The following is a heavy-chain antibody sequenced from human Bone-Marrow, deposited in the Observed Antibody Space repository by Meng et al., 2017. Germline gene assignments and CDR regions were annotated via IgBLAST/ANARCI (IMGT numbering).Heavy chain of an antibody. Sequence: QGQLRESGPGLVKPSGTLSLTCAVSGGAISSSNWWSWVRQPPGKGLEWIGEIYHSGSTNYNPSLKSRVTISVDKSKNQFSLKLSSVTAADTAVYYCARGQYFSWWELLPAFWFDPWGQGTLVTVSS. D-gene: IGHD1-26*01. CDR3: ARGQYFSWWELLPAFWFDP. J-gene: IGHJ5*02. CDR2: IYHSGST. V-gene: IGHV4-4*02. CDR1: GGAISSSNW.